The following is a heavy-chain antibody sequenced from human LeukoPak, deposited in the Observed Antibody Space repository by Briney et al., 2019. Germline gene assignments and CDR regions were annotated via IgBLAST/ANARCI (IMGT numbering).Heavy chain of an antibody. D-gene: IGHD3-10*01. CDR1: GRSISSGDYY. CDR2: IYYSGST. J-gene: IGHJ5*02. CDR3: ARVYYYCANWCDL. V-gene: IGHV4-30-4*01. Sequence: AQTVSLTCTVSGRSISSGDYYWRWIRQPPGKGLQWFGYIYYSGSTYYNPSLKSRVTISVDTAKNQFSLKLSSVTAADTAVYYCARVYYYCANWCDLWGQGTRVSVSS.